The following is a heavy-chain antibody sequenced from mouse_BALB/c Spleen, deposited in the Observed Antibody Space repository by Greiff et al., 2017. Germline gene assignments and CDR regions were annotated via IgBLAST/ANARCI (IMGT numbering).Heavy chain of an antibody. CDR1: GFTFSDAW. J-gene: IGHJ4*01. V-gene: IGHV6-6*01. CDR3: TGTGYDGAMDY. D-gene: IGHD2-2*01. CDR2: IRSKANNHAT. Sequence: EVQGVESGGGLVQPGGSMKLSCAASGFTFSDAWMHWVRQSPEKGLEWVAEIRSKANNHATYYAESVKGRFTISRDDSKSSVYLQMNSLRAEDTGIYYCTGTGYDGAMDYWGQGTSVTVSS.